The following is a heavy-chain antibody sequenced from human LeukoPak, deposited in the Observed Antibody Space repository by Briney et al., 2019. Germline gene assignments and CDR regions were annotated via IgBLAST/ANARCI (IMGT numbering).Heavy chain of an antibody. CDR3: ARAWRYGDYYYYGMDV. J-gene: IGHJ6*02. CDR1: GFTFSSYS. Sequence: GGSLRLSCAASGFTFSSYSMNWVRQAPGKGLEWVSYISSSSSTIYYADSVKGRFTISRDNAKNSLYLQMNSLRAEDTAVYYCARAWRYGDYYYYGMDVRGQGTTVTVSS. V-gene: IGHV3-48*01. D-gene: IGHD1-14*01. CDR2: ISSSSSTI.